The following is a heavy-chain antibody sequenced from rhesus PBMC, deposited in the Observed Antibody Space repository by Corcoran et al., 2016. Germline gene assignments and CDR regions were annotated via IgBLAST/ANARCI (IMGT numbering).Heavy chain of an antibody. J-gene: IGHJ4*01. CDR3: ARSPPAQYYFDY. CDR2: IYGSSGST. V-gene: IGHV4-76*01. Sequence: QVQLQESGPGVVKPSETLSLTCAVSGFSISSGYDWSWIRQPPGKGLEWIWYIYGSSGSTNYNPSLKNRVTLSKDTSKTQFSLRLSSVTAADTAVYYCARSPPAQYYFDYWGQGVLVTVSS. CDR1: GFSISSGYD.